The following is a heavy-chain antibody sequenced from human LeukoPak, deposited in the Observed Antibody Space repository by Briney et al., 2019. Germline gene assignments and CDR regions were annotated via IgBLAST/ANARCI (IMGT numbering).Heavy chain of an antibody. Sequence: AGGSLRLSCAASGFTFSSYEMNWVRQAPGKGLEWVSHSSSSGSTIYYAGSVKGRFTIARDNAKNSVYLQMNSLRAEDTAVYYCARGSLHSAYGFDYWGQGTLVTVS. V-gene: IGHV3-48*03. D-gene: IGHD5-12*01. J-gene: IGHJ4*02. CDR1: GFTFSSYE. CDR3: ARGSLHSAYGFDY. CDR2: SSSSGSTI.